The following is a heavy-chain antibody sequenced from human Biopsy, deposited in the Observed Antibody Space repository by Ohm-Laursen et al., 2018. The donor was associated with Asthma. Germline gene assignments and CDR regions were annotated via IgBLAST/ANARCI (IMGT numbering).Heavy chain of an antibody. CDR1: GGTFSSDA. D-gene: IGHD2-21*01. J-gene: IGHJ4*02. Sequence: AASVKVSCKASGGTFSSDAISWVRQAPGQGLEWMGGIMPIFGTPNYAQKFQHRLTITADDSTTTVYMELSSLKLEDTAVYFCARSYCGGDCYSPLDYWGQGSLVTVSS. CDR2: IMPIFGTP. CDR3: ARSYCGGDCYSPLDY. V-gene: IGHV1-69*13.